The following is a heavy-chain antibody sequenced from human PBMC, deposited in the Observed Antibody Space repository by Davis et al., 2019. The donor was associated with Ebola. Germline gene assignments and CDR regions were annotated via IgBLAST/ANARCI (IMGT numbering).Heavy chain of an antibody. CDR1: GGTFTSYA. V-gene: IGHV1-69*13. CDR2: IIPIFGTA. Sequence: SVKVSCKASGGTFTSYAISWVRQAPGQGLEWMGGIIPIFGTANYAQKFQDRVTITADESTSTAYMELSSLRSEDTAVYYCARDSSNYGDYVVLDYWGQGTLVTVSS. D-gene: IGHD4-17*01. J-gene: IGHJ4*02. CDR3: ARDSSNYGDYVVLDY.